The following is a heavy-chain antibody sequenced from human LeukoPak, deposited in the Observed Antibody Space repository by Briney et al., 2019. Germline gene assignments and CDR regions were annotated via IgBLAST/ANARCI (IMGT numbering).Heavy chain of an antibody. CDR3: ARASTVTGDWYFDI. Sequence: GESLQISCKGSGYRFNKYWITWGRQMPGKGLEWMGWVDPRESSAIYSPSFQGHVTMSTDASINTAYLEWGSLQASDTAMYYCARASTVTGDWYFDIWGRGTLVTVSP. V-gene: IGHV5-10-1*01. CDR1: GYRFNKYW. J-gene: IGHJ2*01. D-gene: IGHD4-17*01. CDR2: VDPRESSA.